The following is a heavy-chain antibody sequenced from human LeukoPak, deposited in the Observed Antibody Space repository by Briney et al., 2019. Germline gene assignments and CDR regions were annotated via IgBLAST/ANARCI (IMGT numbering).Heavy chain of an antibody. CDR3: ARARTPLIAAAGTHYYYGLDV. CDR2: MNPNSGNT. CDR1: GYTFTSYD. Sequence: ASVKVSCKASGYTFTSYDINWVRQATGQGLEWMGWMNPNSGNTGYAQEFQGRVTMTRNTSISTAYMELSGLRSEDTAVYYCARARTPLIAAAGTHYYYGLDVWGQGTTVTVSS. V-gene: IGHV1-8*01. J-gene: IGHJ6*02. D-gene: IGHD6-13*01.